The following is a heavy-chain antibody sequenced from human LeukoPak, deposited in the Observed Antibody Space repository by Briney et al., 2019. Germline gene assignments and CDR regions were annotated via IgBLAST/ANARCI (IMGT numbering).Heavy chain of an antibody. CDR3: ARDYGGSSPFDY. Sequence: GGSLRLSCAVSGFTFSSYGMSWVRRAPGKGLEWVSVISGSGDRTYYADSVKGRFTISRDNSKNTLYLHMNSLRAEDTAVYYCARDYGGSSPFDYWGQGTLVTVSS. CDR1: GFTFSSYG. J-gene: IGHJ4*02. CDR2: ISGSGDRT. V-gene: IGHV3-23*01. D-gene: IGHD4-23*01.